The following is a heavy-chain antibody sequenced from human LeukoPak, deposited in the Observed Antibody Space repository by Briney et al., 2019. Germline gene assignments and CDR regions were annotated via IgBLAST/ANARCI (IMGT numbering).Heavy chain of an antibody. J-gene: IGHJ3*02. CDR1: GYTFTCYY. CDR2: INPNSGGT. CDR3: ARAIAAANDAFDI. D-gene: IGHD6-13*01. Sequence: ASVKVSCKASGYTFTCYYMHWVRQAPGQGLEWMGRINPNSGGTNYAQKFQGRVTMTRDTSISTAYMELSRLRPDDTAVYYCARAIAAANDAFDIWGQGTMVTVSS. V-gene: IGHV1-2*06.